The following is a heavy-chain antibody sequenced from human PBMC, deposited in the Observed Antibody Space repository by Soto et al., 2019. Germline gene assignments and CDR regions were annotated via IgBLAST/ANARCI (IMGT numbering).Heavy chain of an antibody. CDR1: GFTFSSYG. J-gene: IGHJ6*02. Sequence: PGGSLRLSCAASGFTFSSYGMHWVRQAPGKGLEWVAVISYDGSNKYYADSVKGRFTISRDNSKNTLYLQMNSLRAEDTAVYYCAKEAYYDSSGSLRAWYYYGMDVWGQGTTVTVSS. D-gene: IGHD3-22*01. CDR3: AKEAYYDSSGSLRAWYYYGMDV. CDR2: ISYDGSNK. V-gene: IGHV3-30*18.